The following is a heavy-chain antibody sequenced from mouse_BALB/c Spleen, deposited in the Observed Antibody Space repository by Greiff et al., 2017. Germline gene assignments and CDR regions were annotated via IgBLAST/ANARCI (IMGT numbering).Heavy chain of an antibody. CDR1: GYSITSGYS. Sequence: DVKLQESGPDLVKPSQSLSLTCTVTGYSITSGYSWHWIRQFPGNKLEWMGYIHYSGSTNYNPSLKSRISITRDTSKNQFFLQLNSVTTEDTATYYCAKGGHTTATAYWGQGTLVTVSA. D-gene: IGHD1-2*01. J-gene: IGHJ3*01. CDR2: IHYSGST. V-gene: IGHV3-1*02. CDR3: AKGGHTTATAY.